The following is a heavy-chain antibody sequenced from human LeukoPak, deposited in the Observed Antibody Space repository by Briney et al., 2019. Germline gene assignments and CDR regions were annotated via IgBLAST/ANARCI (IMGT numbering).Heavy chain of an antibody. Sequence: ASVKVSCKASGYTFTSYDINLVRQATGQGPEWMGWMNPNSGNTGYAQKFQGRVTITRNTSISTAYMELSSLRSEDTAAYSGASGVWRPDCLCTSCHIDYWGQGTLVPVSS. D-gene: IGHD2-2*02. J-gene: IGHJ4*02. CDR3: ASGVWRPDCLCTSCHIDY. V-gene: IGHV1-8*03. CDR2: MNPNSGNT. CDR1: GYTFTSYD.